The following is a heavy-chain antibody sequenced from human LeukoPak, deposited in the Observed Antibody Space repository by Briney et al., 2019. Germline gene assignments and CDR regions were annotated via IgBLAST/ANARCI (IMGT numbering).Heavy chain of an antibody. V-gene: IGHV3-48*01. CDR1: GFTYSSYS. Sequence: GGSLRLSCAASGFTYSSYSMNWVRQAPGKGLEWVSYISSSSSNINYADSVKGRFTISRDNAKNSLYLQMDSLRAEDTAVYYCASGVSSTSCYVDYWGQGTLVTVSS. D-gene: IGHD2-2*01. CDR2: ISSSSSNI. CDR3: ASGVSSTSCYVDY. J-gene: IGHJ4*02.